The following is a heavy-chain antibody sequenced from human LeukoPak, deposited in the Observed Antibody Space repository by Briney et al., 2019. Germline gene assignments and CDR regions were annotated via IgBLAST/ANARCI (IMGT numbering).Heavy chain of an antibody. J-gene: IGHJ4*02. CDR1: GVSITNYY. CDR2: IYYSGNT. D-gene: IGHD1-26*01. CDR3: ARQRYSGSYYFDY. Sequence: PSETLSLTCTVSGVSITNYYWSWIRQPLGKGLEWIGYIYYSGNTNYNPSLKSRVTISVDTSKNQFSLRLSSVTAADTAVYYCARQRYSGSYYFDYWGQGTLVTVSS. V-gene: IGHV4-59*08.